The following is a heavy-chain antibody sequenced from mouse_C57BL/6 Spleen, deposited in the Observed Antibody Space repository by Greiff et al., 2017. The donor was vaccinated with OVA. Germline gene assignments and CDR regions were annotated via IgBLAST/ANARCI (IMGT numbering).Heavy chain of an antibody. Sequence: EVKLMESGGGLVKPGGSLKLSCAASGFTFSSYAMSWVRQTPEKRLEWVATISDGGSYTYYPDNVKGRFTISRDNAKNNLYLQMSHLKSEDTAMYYCARDEGAWDAFAYWGQGTLVTVSA. V-gene: IGHV5-4*01. CDR1: GFTFSSYA. J-gene: IGHJ3*01. CDR3: ARDEGAWDAFAY. CDR2: ISDGGSYT. D-gene: IGHD4-1*01.